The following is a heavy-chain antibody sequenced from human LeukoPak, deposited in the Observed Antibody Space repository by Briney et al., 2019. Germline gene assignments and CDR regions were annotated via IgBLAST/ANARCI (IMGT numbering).Heavy chain of an antibody. CDR1: GYTFTSYD. J-gene: IGHJ6*03. V-gene: IGHV1-8*01. CDR2: MNPNSGNT. D-gene: IGHD3-3*01. Sequence: ASVKVSRKASGYTFTSYDINWVRQATGQGLEWMGWMNPNSGNTGYAQKFQGRVTMTRNTSISTAYMELSSLRSEDTAVYYCARAPPRGTIFGVVTRDYYMDVWGKGTTVTVSS. CDR3: ARAPPRGTIFGVVTRDYYMDV.